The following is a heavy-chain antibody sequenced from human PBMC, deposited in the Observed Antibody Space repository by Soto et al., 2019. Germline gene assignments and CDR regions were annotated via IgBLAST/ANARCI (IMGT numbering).Heavy chain of an antibody. CDR3: TRGAGAPWVRFDS. CDR1: GDSMTSGFY. CDR2: ISYSAKT. V-gene: IGHV4-38-2*02. J-gene: IGHJ4*02. Sequence: SETLALTCRVSGDSMTSGFYWGWVRQSPGKGLEWIGSISYSAKTFYNPSLASRLSIAVDTSMNQFSLRLTSVTAADTALYYCTRGAGAPWVRFDSWGQGTLVTVSS. D-gene: IGHD3-22*01.